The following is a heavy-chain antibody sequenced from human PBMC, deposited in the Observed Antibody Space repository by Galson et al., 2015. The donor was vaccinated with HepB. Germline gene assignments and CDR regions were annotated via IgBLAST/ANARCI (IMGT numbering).Heavy chain of an antibody. CDR2: ISGSGGST. Sequence: SLRLSCAASGFTFSSYAMSWVRQAPGKGLEWVSAISGSGGSTYYADSVKGRFTISRDNSKNTLHLQMNSLRAEDTAVYHCAKDSLRTVRGVPDSWGQGTLVTVSS. CDR1: GFTFSSYA. CDR3: AKDSLRTVRGVPDS. V-gene: IGHV3-23*01. D-gene: IGHD3-10*01. J-gene: IGHJ4*02.